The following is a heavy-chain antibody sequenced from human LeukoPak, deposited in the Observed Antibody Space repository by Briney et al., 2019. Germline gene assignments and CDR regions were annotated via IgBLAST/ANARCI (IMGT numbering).Heavy chain of an antibody. CDR3: ATGIGTLWSGYYHDF. Sequence: SVKVSCKASGGTFSRYAISWVRQAPGQGLEWMGRIIPVLGVANYAQKFQGRVTISADKSTSTAYMEVSSLRSEDTAVYYCATGIGTLWSGYYHDFWGQGTLVTVSS. J-gene: IGHJ4*02. CDR2: IIPVLGVA. CDR1: GGTFSRYA. D-gene: IGHD3-3*01. V-gene: IGHV1-69*04.